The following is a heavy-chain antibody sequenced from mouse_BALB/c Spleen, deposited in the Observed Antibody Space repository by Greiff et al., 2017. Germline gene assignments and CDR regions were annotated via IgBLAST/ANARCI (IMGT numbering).Heavy chain of an antibody. CDR1: GYSFTSYW. CDR2: IYPGNSDT. V-gene: IGHV1-5*01. Sequence: VQLKQSGTVLARPGASVKMSCEASGYSFTSYWMHWVKQRPGQGLEWIGAIYPGNSDTSYNQKFKGKAKLTAVTSASTAYMELSSLTNEDSAVYYCTRDYYGNYVYAMDYWGQGTSVTVSS. J-gene: IGHJ4*01. CDR3: TRDYYGNYVYAMDY. D-gene: IGHD2-1*01.